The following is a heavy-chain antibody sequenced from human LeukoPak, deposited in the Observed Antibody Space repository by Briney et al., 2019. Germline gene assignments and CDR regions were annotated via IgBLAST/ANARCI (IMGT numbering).Heavy chain of an antibody. V-gene: IGHV3-9*01. Sequence: GGSLRLSCAASGFTFDDYAMHWVRQAPGKGLEWVSGISWNSGSIGYADSVKGRFTISRDNAKNSLYLQMNSLRAEDTAVYYCAKAPGGRFDYWGQGTLVTVSS. D-gene: IGHD1-26*01. CDR1: GFTFDDYA. J-gene: IGHJ4*02. CDR3: AKAPGGRFDY. CDR2: ISWNSGSI.